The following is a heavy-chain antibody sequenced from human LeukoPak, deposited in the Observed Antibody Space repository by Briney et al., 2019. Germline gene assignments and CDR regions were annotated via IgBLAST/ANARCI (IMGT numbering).Heavy chain of an antibody. Sequence: GGSLRLSCAASGFTFSNYAMHWVRQAPGKGLEWVAVISYDGSNKHYTDSVKGRFTISRDNSKNTLYLQMNSLTTEDTAVYYCARNDYGEYFFDYWGQGTLVTVSS. CDR2: ISYDGSNK. CDR3: ARNDYGEYFFDY. D-gene: IGHD4-17*01. CDR1: GFTFSNYA. J-gene: IGHJ4*02. V-gene: IGHV3-30-3*01.